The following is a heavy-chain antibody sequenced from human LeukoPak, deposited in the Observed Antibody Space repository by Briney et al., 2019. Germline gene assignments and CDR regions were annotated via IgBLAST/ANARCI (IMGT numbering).Heavy chain of an antibody. CDR2: IYYSGST. Sequence: SQTLSLTCTVSGGSISSGSCYWSWIRQPAGKGLEWIGSIYYSGSTYYNPSLKSRVTISVDTSKNQFSLKLSSVTAADTAVYYCARDGFGKAVPFDYWGQGTLVTVSS. CDR3: ARDGFGKAVPFDY. CDR1: GGSISSGSCY. V-gene: IGHV4-39*07. D-gene: IGHD1-14*01. J-gene: IGHJ4*02.